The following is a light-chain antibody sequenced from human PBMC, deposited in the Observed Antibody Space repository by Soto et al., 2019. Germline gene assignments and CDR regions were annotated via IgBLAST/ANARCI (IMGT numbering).Light chain of an antibody. CDR3: QQYGSSPIT. CDR2: GAS. V-gene: IGKV3-20*01. Sequence: EVVLTQSPATLSLSPWERATLSCRASQSVSSNLAWYQQKPGQAPRLLIYGASSRATGIPDRFSGSGSGTDFTLSISRLEPEDFVVYYCQQYGSSPITFGQGTRLENK. CDR1: QSVSSN. J-gene: IGKJ5*01.